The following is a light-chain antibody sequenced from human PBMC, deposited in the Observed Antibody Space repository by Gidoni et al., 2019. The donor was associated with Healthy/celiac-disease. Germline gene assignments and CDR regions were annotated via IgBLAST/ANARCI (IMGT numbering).Light chain of an antibody. Sequence: ELVLTQSPGTLSLSPGERATRSCRASQRVSSSYLSWYLQKPGPAPRLLLYGASSRATGLPDRFSGSGSWTDFPLTISRLEPEVFAVYYCQQYGSSPLTFGQGTKVEIK. J-gene: IGKJ1*01. CDR3: QQYGSSPLT. V-gene: IGKV3-20*01. CDR1: QRVSSSY. CDR2: GAS.